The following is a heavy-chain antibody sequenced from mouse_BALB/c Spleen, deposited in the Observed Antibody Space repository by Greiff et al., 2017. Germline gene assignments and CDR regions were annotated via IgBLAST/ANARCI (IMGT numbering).Heavy chain of an antibody. Sequence: ESGPSLVKPSQTLSLTCSVTGDSITSGYWNWIRKFPGNKLEYMGYISYSGSTYYNPSLKSRISITRDTSKNQYYLQLNSVTTEDTATYYCARWGYGSSYAMDYWGQGTSVTVSS. CDR3: ARWGYGSSYAMDY. D-gene: IGHD1-1*01. V-gene: IGHV3-8*02. CDR2: ISYSGST. J-gene: IGHJ4*01. CDR1: GDSITSGY.